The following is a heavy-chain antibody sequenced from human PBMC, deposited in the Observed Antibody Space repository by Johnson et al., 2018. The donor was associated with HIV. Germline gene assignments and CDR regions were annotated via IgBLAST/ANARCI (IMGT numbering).Heavy chain of an antibody. Sequence: VQLVESGGGLVQPGGSLRLSCAVSGYSVTGYNMNWVRQAPVKGLEWVSVIYTGSDSTSYTDSVKGRFTISRDNSKNTLYLQMNSLRAEDTALYYCAREAYAAGAFDIWGQGTMVTISS. D-gene: IGHD3-16*01. CDR3: AREAYAAGAFDI. CDR2: IYTGSDST. CDR1: GYSVTGYN. J-gene: IGHJ3*02. V-gene: IGHV3-66*01.